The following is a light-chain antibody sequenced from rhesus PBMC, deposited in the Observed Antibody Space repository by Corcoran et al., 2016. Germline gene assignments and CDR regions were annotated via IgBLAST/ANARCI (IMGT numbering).Light chain of an antibody. CDR1: QSISSW. Sequence: DIQMTQSPSSLSASVGDTVTITCRASQSISSWLDWYQQKPGKAPKLLIYKASSLQSGVPSRFNGSGSGTDFILTISSLQPADFATYYCLQYNSSPLIFGGGTKVELK. CDR2: KAS. J-gene: IGKJ4*01. CDR3: LQYNSSPLI. V-gene: IGKV1-22*01.